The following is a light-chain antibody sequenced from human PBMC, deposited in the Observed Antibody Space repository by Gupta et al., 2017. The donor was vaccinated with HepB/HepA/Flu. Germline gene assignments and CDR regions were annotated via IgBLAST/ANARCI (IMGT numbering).Light chain of an antibody. CDR2: DVR. J-gene: IGLJ2*01. V-gene: IGLV2-23*02. Sequence: QSALTQPAAVSGSPGQSITISCPETSSDVGSHNLVSWYQQHPGKAPKLMIYDVRKRPSGVSNRFSGSKSDNTASLTISGLQADDEADYYCCSYAGSYTLVFGGGTKLTVL. CDR3: CSYAGSYTLV. CDR1: SSDVGSHNL.